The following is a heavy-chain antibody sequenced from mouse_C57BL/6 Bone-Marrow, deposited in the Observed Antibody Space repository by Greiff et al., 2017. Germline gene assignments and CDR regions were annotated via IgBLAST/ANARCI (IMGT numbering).Heavy chain of an antibody. Sequence: EVKLMESGGGLVQPGGSLSLSCAASGFTFTDYYMSWVRQPPGKALEWLGFIRNKANGYTTEYSASVKGRFTISRDNSQSILYLQMNALRAEDSATYYSARYTYSKYVDYAMDYWGQGTSVTVSS. CDR1: GFTFTDYY. D-gene: IGHD2-5*01. CDR2: IRNKANGYTT. V-gene: IGHV7-3*01. J-gene: IGHJ4*01. CDR3: ARYTYSKYVDYAMDY.